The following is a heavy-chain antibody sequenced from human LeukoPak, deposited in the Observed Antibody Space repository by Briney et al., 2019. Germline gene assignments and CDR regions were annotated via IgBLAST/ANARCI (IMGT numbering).Heavy chain of an antibody. J-gene: IGHJ6*03. V-gene: IGHV1-2*02. CDR2: INPNSGGT. Sequence: ASVKVSCKASGYTFTGYYMHWVRQAPGQGLEWMGWINPNSGGTNYAQKFQGRVTMTRDTSISTAYMELSSLRSEDTGVYYCARRARDCSRTSCFDYYYYTDVWGKGSTATVSS. D-gene: IGHD2-2*01. CDR1: GYTFTGYY. CDR3: ARRARDCSRTSCFDYYYYTDV.